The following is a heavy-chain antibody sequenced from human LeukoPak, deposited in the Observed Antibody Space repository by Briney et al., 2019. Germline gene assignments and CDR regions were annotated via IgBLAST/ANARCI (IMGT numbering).Heavy chain of an antibody. D-gene: IGHD3-22*01. V-gene: IGHV3-48*03. CDR2: ISGSGGTT. J-gene: IGHJ4*02. CDR3: AREGGGYYDSSGYPYY. Sequence: GGSLRLSCAVSGITLSNYGMSWVRQAPGKGLEWVAGISGSGGTTKYADSVKGRFTISRDNAKNSLYLQMNSLRAEDTAVYYCAREGGGYYDSSGYPYYWGQGTLVTVSS. CDR1: GITLSNYG.